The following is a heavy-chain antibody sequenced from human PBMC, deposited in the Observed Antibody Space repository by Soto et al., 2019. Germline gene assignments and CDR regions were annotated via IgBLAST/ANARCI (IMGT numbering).Heavy chain of an antibody. D-gene: IGHD6-13*01. V-gene: IGHV3-23*01. J-gene: IGHJ4*02. CDR2: ISGGGGST. CDR3: ARLNSSTWYFDY. CDR1: GFTFSSYA. Sequence: EVQLLESGGGLVQPGASLRLSCAASGFTFSSYAMSWVRQAPGKGLEWVSAISGGGGSTYYADSVKGRFTISRDNSKNTLYLQMNSLRAEDTAVYYSARLNSSTWYFDYWGQGTLVPVSS.